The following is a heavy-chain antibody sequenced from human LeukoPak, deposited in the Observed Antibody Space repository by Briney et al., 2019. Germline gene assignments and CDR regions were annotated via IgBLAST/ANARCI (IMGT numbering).Heavy chain of an antibody. CDR2: ISYDGSNK. J-gene: IGHJ4*02. CDR1: GFTFSSYA. Sequence: QPGGSLRLSCAAAGFTFSSYAMHWVRQAPSKGLEWVAVISYDGSNKYYADSVKGRFTISRDNSKNTLYLQMNSLRAEDTAVYYCARSGRFLDYWGQGTLVTVSS. D-gene: IGHD3-3*01. V-gene: IGHV3-30-3*01. CDR3: ARSGRFLDY.